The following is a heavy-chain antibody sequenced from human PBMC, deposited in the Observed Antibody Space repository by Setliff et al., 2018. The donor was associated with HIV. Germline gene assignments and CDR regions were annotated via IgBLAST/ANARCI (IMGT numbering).Heavy chain of an antibody. CDR3: EAATVGQTGYYGIDV. D-gene: IGHD1-26*01. V-gene: IGHV4-34*07. Sequence: SETLSLTCAVYGGSFSTYYWGWIRQPPGKGLEWIGNIYQSGTTFYNASLRSRVTMSVDTSKNQFSLKLNFVTAADTAVYYCEAATVGQTGYYGIDVWGQGTAVTVS. CDR2: IYQSGTT. CDR1: GGSFSTYY. J-gene: IGHJ6*02.